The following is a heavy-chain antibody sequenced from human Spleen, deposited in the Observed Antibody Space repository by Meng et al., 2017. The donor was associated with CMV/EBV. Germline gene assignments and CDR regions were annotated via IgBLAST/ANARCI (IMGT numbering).Heavy chain of an antibody. CDR1: GFTFSSYL. CDR3: ARDHSSSQGYYGMDV. D-gene: IGHD6-6*01. V-gene: IGHV3-30-3*01. Sequence: GESLKISCAASGFTFSSYLMHWVRQAPGKGLEWVAVISYDVSNKYYADSVKGRFTISRDNSRNTLFLEMSSLRPEDTAVYYCARDHSSSQGYYGMDVWGQGTTVTVSS. J-gene: IGHJ6*02. CDR2: ISYDVSNK.